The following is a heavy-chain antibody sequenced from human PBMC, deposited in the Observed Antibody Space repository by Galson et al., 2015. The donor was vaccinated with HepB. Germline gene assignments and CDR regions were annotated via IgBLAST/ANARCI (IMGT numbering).Heavy chain of an antibody. D-gene: IGHD5-12*01. CDR1: GFTFSSYS. CDR3: ARDRGYSGYDGFDP. Sequence: SLRLSCAASGFTFSSYSMNWVRQAPGKGLEWVSYISSSSTIYYADSVKGRFTISRDNAKNSLYLQMNSLRAEDTAVYYCARDRGYSGYDGFDPWGQGTLVTVSS. J-gene: IGHJ5*02. CDR2: ISSSSTI. V-gene: IGHV3-48*01.